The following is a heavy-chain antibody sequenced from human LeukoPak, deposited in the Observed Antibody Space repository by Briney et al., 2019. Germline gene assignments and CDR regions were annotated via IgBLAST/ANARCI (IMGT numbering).Heavy chain of an antibody. V-gene: IGHV4-39*01. CDR2: IYYSGST. D-gene: IGHD3-3*01. CDR1: GGSISSSSYY. Sequence: KPSETLSLTCTVSGGSISSSSYYWGWIRQPPGKGLEWIGSIYYSGSTYYNPSLKSRVTISVDTSKYQFSLKLSSVTAADTAVYYCAIRSGPLPRPFFDYWGQGTLVTVSS. CDR3: AIRSGPLPRPFFDY. J-gene: IGHJ4*02.